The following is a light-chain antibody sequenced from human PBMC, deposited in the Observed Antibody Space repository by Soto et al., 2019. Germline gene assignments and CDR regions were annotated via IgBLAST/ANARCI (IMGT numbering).Light chain of an antibody. V-gene: IGKV3-11*01. CDR3: QQRGNWPQT. J-gene: IGKJ3*01. CDR1: QSVRSY. CDR2: DAF. Sequence: EIVLTQSPATLSLSPGERATLSCRASQSVRSYLAWYQQKPGQTPRLLIYDAFNRATVIPARFSGSGSGTDFTLTISGLEPEDFAVYYCQQRGNWPQTFGPGTKVDI.